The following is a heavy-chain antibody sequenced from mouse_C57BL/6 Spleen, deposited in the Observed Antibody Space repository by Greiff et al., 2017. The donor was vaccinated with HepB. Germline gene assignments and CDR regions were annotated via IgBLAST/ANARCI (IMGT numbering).Heavy chain of an antibody. V-gene: IGHV2-9-1*01. CDR2: IWTGGGT. Sequence: VKLMESGPGLVAPSQSLSITCTVSGFSLTSYAISWVRQPPGKGLEWLGVIWTGGGTNYNSALKSRLSISEDNSNSQVFLKMNSLQTDDTARYYCARRRDYGSSYGYFDVWGTGTTVTVSS. J-gene: IGHJ1*03. D-gene: IGHD1-1*01. CDR3: ARRRDYGSSYGYFDV. CDR1: GFSLTSYA.